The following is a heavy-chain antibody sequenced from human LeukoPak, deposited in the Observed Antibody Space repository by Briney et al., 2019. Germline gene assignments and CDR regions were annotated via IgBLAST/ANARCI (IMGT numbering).Heavy chain of an antibody. D-gene: IGHD6-13*01. CDR3: AREQHSSWYSSAFDI. J-gene: IGHJ3*02. CDR1: GFTFSSYS. V-gene: IGHV3-21*01. Sequence: GGSLRLSCAASGFTFSSYSMNWVRQAPGKRLEWVSSISSSSSYIYYADSVKGRFTISRDNAKNSLYLQMNSLRAEDTAVYYCAREQHSSWYSSAFDIWGQGTMVTVSS. CDR2: ISSSSSYI.